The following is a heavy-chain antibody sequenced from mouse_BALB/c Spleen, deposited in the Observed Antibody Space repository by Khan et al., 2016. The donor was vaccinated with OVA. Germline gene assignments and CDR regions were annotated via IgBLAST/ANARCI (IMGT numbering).Heavy chain of an antibody. CDR1: GFSLTSYG. V-gene: IGHV2-9*02. J-gene: IGHJ3*01. Sequence: QVQLKESGPGLVAPSQSLSITCTVAGFSLTSYGVHWVRQPPGKGLEWLGVIWAGGSTNYNSAFLSRLIISKDNSKSQVLLKRNSLQTDDTAMYYCARGKYGNSAWFANWGQGTMVTVSA. CDR3: ARGKYGNSAWFAN. D-gene: IGHD2-1*01. CDR2: IWAGGST.